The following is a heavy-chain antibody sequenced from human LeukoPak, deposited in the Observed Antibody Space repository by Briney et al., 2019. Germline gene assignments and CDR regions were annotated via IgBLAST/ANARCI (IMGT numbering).Heavy chain of an antibody. CDR3: ARDLTVGPTTDYFDY. V-gene: IGHV3-7*01. D-gene: IGHD1-26*01. CDR2: IKEDGSEK. CDR1: GFIFSSSW. Sequence: GGSLRLSCAASGFIFSSSWMSWVRQAPGKGLEWVANIKEDGSEKYYVESVKGRFTISRDNAKNSLYLQMNSLRAEDTAVYYCARDLTVGPTTDYFDYWGQGTLVTVSS. J-gene: IGHJ4*02.